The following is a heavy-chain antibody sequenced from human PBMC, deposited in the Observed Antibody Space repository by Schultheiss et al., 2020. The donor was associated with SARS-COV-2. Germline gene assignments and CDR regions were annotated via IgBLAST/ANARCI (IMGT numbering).Heavy chain of an antibody. CDR1: GGSFSGYY. CDR2: INHSGST. D-gene: IGHD3-10*01. Sequence: SETLSLTCAVYGGSFSGYYWNWIRQPPGKGLEWIGEINHSGSTNYNPSLKSRVTISVDTSKNQFSLKLNSVTAADTAVYYCARSHRRGWFDPWGQGTLVTVAS. CDR3: ARSHRRGWFDP. J-gene: IGHJ5*02. V-gene: IGHV4-34*01.